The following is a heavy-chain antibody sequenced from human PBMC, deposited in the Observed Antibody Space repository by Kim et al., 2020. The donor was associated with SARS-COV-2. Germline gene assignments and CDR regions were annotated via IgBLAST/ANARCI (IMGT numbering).Heavy chain of an antibody. Sequence: TDSVKGRFTISRDTSKNTLYPQMRTLRPEDTAIYYCVKDRGSVIREFDYWGQGTLVTVSS. J-gene: IGHJ4*02. V-gene: IGHV3-64D*09. CDR3: VKDRGSVIREFDY. D-gene: IGHD3-10*01.